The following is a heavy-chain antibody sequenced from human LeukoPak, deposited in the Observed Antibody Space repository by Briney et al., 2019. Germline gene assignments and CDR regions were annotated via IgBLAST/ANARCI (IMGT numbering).Heavy chain of an antibody. J-gene: IGHJ4*02. D-gene: IGHD5-24*01. V-gene: IGHV1-8*02. Sequence: ASVKVSXKASGYTFKNYDINWVRQAPGQGLEWMGWMNPNSGNTGFAQKFQDRVSMTRDTSINTAYMELTSLRSGDTAVYYCARATPGGLHGYSFDYWGQGTVVTVYS. CDR3: ARATPGGLHGYSFDY. CDR1: GYTFKNYD. CDR2: MNPNSGNT.